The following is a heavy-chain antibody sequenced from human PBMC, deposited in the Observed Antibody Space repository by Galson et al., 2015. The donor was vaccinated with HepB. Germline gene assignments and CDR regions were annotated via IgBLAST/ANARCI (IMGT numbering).Heavy chain of an antibody. CDR1: GDSVSSNSAA. CDR3: ARIVRWLPDSWYFDL. D-gene: IGHD5-24*01. V-gene: IGHV6-1*01. Sequence: CAISGDSVSSNSAAWNWIRQSPSRGLEWLGRTYYRSKWYNDYAVSVKSRITINPDTSKNQFSLQLDSVTPEDTAVYYCARIVRWLPDSWYFDLWGRGTLVTVSS. CDR2: TYYRSKWYN. J-gene: IGHJ2*01.